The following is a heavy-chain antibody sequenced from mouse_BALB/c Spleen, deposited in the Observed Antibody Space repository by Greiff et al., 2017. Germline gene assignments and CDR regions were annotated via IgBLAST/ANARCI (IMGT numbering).Heavy chain of an antibody. CDR1: GDSITSGY. Sequence: EVQLKESGPSLVKPSQTLSLTCSVTGDSITSGYWNWIRKFPGNKLEYMGYISYSGSTYYNPSLKSRISITRDTSKNQYYLQLNSVTTEDTATYYCARFDGYDVWFAYWGQGTLVTVSA. CDR3: ARFDGYDVWFAY. CDR2: ISYSGST. V-gene: IGHV3-8*02. J-gene: IGHJ3*01. D-gene: IGHD2-2*01.